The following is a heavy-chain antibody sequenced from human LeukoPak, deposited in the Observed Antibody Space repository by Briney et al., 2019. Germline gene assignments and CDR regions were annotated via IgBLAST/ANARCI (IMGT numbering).Heavy chain of an antibody. V-gene: IGHV4-59*01. Sequence: PSETLSLTCTVSGGSIRSYYLSWIRQPPGKGLEWIGYIYYSGTTNSNPSLKSRVTISVDTTKSKFSLKLNSVTAADTAVYYCARTRTDIGQMVYESYFDLWGRGTLVTVSS. CDR2: IYYSGTT. CDR3: ARTRTDIGQMVYESYFDL. CDR1: GGSIRSYY. D-gene: IGHD2-8*01. J-gene: IGHJ2*01.